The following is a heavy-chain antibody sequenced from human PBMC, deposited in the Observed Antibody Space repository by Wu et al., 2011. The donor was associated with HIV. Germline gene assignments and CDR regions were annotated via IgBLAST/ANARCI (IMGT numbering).Heavy chain of an antibody. V-gene: IGHV1-46*01. CDR1: GYTLTDYY. CDR2: INPYADSA. J-gene: IGHJ3*02. D-gene: IGHD2-15*01. Sequence: QVQLVQSGAEVKKPGASVKVSCKASGYTLTDYYMHWVRQAPGHGLEWVGLINPYADSAKYAQKFQGRVTMTRDTSTRTVYMELNSLKSDDTAVYYCASVRCHVDHCYFPLLGTAFDIWGQGTMVTVSS. CDR3: ASVRCHVDHCYFPLLGTAFDI.